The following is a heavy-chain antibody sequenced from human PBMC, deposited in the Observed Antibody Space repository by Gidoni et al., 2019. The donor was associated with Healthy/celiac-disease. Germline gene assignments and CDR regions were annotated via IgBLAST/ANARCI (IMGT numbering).Heavy chain of an antibody. CDR3: ARGYSSSWFTLNWFDP. Sequence: QVQLQESGPGLVKPSQTLSRTCTVSGGSISSGGDYWSWIRQHPGKGLEWIVYIYYSGSTYYNPSLKRRVTISVDTSKNQFSLKLSSLTAADTAVYYCARGYSSSWFTLNWFDPWGQGTLVTVSS. V-gene: IGHV4-31*03. CDR2: IYYSGST. D-gene: IGHD6-13*01. J-gene: IGHJ5*02. CDR1: GGSISSGGDY.